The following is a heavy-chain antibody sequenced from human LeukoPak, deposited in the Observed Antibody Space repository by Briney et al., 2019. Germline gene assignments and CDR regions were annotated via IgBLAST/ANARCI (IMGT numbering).Heavy chain of an antibody. CDR2: ISAGGGST. Sequence: PGRSLRLSCAASGFTFSSYAMHWVRQAPGKGLEWVSAISAGGGSTFYADSVKGRFTISRDNSKNTLYLQMNSLRAEDTAVYYCAQEVRGPGDYWGQGTLVTVSS. CDR3: AQEVRGPGDY. J-gene: IGHJ4*02. D-gene: IGHD3-10*01. CDR1: GFTFSSYA. V-gene: IGHV3-23*01.